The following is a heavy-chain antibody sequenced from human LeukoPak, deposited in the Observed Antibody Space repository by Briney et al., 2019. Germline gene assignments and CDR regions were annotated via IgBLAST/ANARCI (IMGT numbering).Heavy chain of an antibody. Sequence: QAGGSLRLSCAASGFTFGSYAMHWVRQAPGKGLEWVANINLDGSAKNYVDSVRGRFTISRDNAKNSLYLQMISLRAEDTAVYYCAKYLGRNFDYWGQGTLVTVSS. D-gene: IGHD2/OR15-2a*01. CDR2: INLDGSAK. CDR3: AKYLGRNFDY. V-gene: IGHV3-7*05. J-gene: IGHJ4*02. CDR1: GFTFGSYA.